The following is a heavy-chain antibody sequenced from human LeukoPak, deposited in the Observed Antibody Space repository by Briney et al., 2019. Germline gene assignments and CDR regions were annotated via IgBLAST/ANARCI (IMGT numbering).Heavy chain of an antibody. Sequence: PGGSLRLSCAAPGFTFRTYSMHWVRQVPGKALQWVSAISYTGSSENYADSVKGRFTISRDNSKNTLYLQMDSLRSEDSAVYYCAREAFSSGWLLDNWGQGTLVTVSS. J-gene: IGHJ4*02. V-gene: IGHV3-30*01. CDR3: AREAFSSGWLLDN. CDR2: ISYTGSSE. CDR1: GFTFRTYS. D-gene: IGHD6-19*01.